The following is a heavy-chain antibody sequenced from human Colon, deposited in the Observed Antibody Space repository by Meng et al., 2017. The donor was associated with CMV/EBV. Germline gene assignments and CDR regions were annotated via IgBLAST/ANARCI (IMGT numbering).Heavy chain of an antibody. V-gene: IGHV4-39*07. CDR1: ADSFSSSTSY. J-gene: IGHJ4*02. CDR3: ARGIISVTATYFDY. Sequence: GSLRLSCTVSADSFSSSTSYWSWFRQPPGEGLEWIGRISYSGSTAYNPSLNSRVTVSVDTSKNQFSLKLTSMTATDTAVYYCARGIISVTATYFDYWGQGTLVTVSS. D-gene: IGHD2-21*02. CDR2: ISYSGST.